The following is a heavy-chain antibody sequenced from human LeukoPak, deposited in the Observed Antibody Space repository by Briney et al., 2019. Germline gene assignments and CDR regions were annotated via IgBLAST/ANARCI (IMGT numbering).Heavy chain of an antibody. J-gene: IGHJ4*02. Sequence: GGSLRLSCAASGFTFSSYSMNWVRQAPGKGLEWVSSISSSSSYIYYADSVKGRFTISRDNAKNSLYLQMNSLRAKDTAVYYCAREGGDYSDFVGMFYFDYWGQGTLVTVSS. CDR2: ISSSSSYI. V-gene: IGHV3-21*01. D-gene: IGHD4-11*01. CDR1: GFTFSSYS. CDR3: AREGGDYSDFVGMFYFDY.